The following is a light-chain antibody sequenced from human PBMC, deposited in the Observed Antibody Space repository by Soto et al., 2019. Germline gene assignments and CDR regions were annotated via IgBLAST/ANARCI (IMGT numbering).Light chain of an antibody. CDR2: DNT. CDR3: QSYDSSLSGWL. CDR1: SSNIGAAFD. V-gene: IGLV1-40*01. J-gene: IGLJ2*01. Sequence: QSVLTQPPSVSGAPGQRVTISCTGSSSNIGAAFDVHWYQHLPGTAPKLLIYDNTNRPSGVPDRFSGSKSGTSASLAFTGLQAEDEADYYCQSYDSSLSGWLFGGGTKLTVL.